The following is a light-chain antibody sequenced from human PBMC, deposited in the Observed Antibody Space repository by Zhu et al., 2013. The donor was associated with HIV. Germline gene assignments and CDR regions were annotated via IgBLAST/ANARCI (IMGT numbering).Light chain of an antibody. Sequence: ELVLTQSPVTLSLSPGERATLSCRASQSVSGFLAWYQQKPGQAPRLLIYDASNRATGIPARFSGSGSGTGFTLTISRLEPEDFAIYYCQQYREWPFTFGQGTKVEVK. CDR1: QSVSGF. CDR3: QQYREWPFT. V-gene: IGKV3-11*01. J-gene: IGKJ2*01. CDR2: DAS.